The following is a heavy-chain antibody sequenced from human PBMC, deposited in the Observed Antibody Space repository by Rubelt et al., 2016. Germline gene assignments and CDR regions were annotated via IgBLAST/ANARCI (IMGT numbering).Heavy chain of an antibody. Sequence: QVQLVQSGAEVKKPGASVKVSCKAPGYTFTSYGISWVRQAPGQGLEWMGWISAYNGNTNYSRKLQGRVPMTTDTSTSTAYMELRSLRSDDTAVYYCARRQWLVGWFDPWGQGTLVTVSS. CDR1: GYTFTSYG. V-gene: IGHV1-18*01. J-gene: IGHJ5*02. D-gene: IGHD6-19*01. CDR3: ARRQWLVGWFDP. CDR2: ISAYNGNT.